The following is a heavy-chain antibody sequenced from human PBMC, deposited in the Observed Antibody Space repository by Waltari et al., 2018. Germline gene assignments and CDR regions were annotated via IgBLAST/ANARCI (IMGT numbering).Heavy chain of an antibody. CDR2: ISYDGSDK. D-gene: IGHD6-13*01. CDR1: GFSFSSFA. Sequence: QVQLVESGGGVVQPGRSLSLSCAAPGFSFSSFAMHWVRQAPGKGLEWVTVISYDGSDKYYADSVKGRFTISRDNSKNTLYLQINSLRTEDTAVYFCARDPSAAAGGRAAAGRFDYWGQGTLVTVSS. CDR3: ARDPSAAAGGRAAAGRFDY. J-gene: IGHJ4*02. V-gene: IGHV3-30*04.